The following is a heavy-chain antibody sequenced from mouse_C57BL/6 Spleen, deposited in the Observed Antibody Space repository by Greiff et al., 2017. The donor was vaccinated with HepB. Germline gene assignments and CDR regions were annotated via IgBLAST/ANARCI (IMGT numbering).Heavy chain of an antibody. V-gene: IGHV1-64*01. CDR1: GYTFTSYW. CDR2: IHPNSGST. CDR3: TREGGPYAMDY. J-gene: IGHJ4*01. Sequence: VQLQQPGAELVKPGASVKLSCKASGYTFTSYWMHWVKQRPGQGLEWIGMIHPNSGSTNYNEKFKSKATLTVDKSSSTTYMQLSSLTSEDSAVYDCTREGGPYAMDYWGQGTSVTVSS.